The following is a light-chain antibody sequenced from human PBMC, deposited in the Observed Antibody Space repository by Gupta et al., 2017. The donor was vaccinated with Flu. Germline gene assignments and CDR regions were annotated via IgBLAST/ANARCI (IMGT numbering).Light chain of an antibody. CDR1: QSLLHSNGYIY. V-gene: IGKV2-28*01. Sequence: VSPGEPASISCSSSQSLLHSNGYIYLDWYLQKPGQPPQLLIYVGSYRASGVPDRFSVSGSDTDFTLKIKRVEAEDVGVYYCMQAQQPPQTFGQGTKLEI. CDR3: MQAQQPPQT. CDR2: VGS. J-gene: IGKJ2*01.